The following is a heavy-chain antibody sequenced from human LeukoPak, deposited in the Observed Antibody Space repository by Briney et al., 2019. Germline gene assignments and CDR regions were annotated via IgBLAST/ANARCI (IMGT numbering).Heavy chain of an antibody. V-gene: IGHV3-30-3*01. CDR2: ISYDGSNK. Sequence: GGSLRLSCAASGFTFSSYAMHWVRQAPGKGLEWVAGISYDGSNKYYADSVKGRFTISRDNSKNTLYLQMNSLRAEDTAVYYCARERPGLPKLYYYGMDVWGQGTTVTVSS. CDR1: GFTFSSYA. CDR3: ARERPGLPKLYYYGMDV. J-gene: IGHJ6*02. D-gene: IGHD1-1*01.